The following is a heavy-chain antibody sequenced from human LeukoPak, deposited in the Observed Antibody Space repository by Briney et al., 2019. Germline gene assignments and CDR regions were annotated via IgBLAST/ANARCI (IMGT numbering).Heavy chain of an antibody. CDR1: GGTFSSYA. CDR3: ARGDFTRLLPDYYYYMDV. D-gene: IGHD2-15*01. Sequence: SVKVSCKASGGTFSSYAISWVRQAPGQGLEWMGRIIPIFGTANYAQKFQGRVTITTDESTSTAYMELSSLRSEDTAVYYCARGDFTRLLPDYYYYMDVCGKGTTVTVSS. CDR2: IIPIFGTA. V-gene: IGHV1-69*05. J-gene: IGHJ6*03.